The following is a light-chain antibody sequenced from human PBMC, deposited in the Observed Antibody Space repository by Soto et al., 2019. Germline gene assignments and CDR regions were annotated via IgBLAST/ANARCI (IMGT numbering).Light chain of an antibody. CDR2: GAS. J-gene: IGKJ1*01. Sequence: EIVLTESPATLSLSPGERATVSCRASQSVRSYLAWYQQKPGQAPRLLIHGASSRATGIPDRFSGSGSGTDFTLTISSLEPEDFAVYYCQQYGSPPWTFGQGTKVDIK. V-gene: IGKV3-20*01. CDR1: QSVRSY. CDR3: QQYGSPPWT.